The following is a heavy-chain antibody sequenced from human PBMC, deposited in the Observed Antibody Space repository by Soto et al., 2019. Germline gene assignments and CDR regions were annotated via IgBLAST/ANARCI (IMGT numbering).Heavy chain of an antibody. Sequence: HLQLQESGSRLVKPSQTLSLTCAVSGGSISSGGYSWSWIRQPPGKGLEWIGYIYHSGSTYYNPSLKSRVTISVDRPKNQFSLKLSSVTAADTAVYYCARVPSPWGQGTLVTVSS. CDR3: ARVPSP. CDR1: GGSISSGGYS. V-gene: IGHV4-30-2*01. J-gene: IGHJ5*02. CDR2: IYHSGST.